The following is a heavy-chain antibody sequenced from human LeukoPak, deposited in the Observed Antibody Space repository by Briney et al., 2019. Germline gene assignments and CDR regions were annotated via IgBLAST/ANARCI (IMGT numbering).Heavy chain of an antibody. V-gene: IGHV3-23*01. Sequence: GGSLRLSCAASGFTFSSYAMSWVRQAPGKGLEWVSAISGSGGSTYYADSVKGRFTISRDNSENTLYLQMNSLRAEDTAVYYCAKEQAQYYDILTGYYDYWGQGTLVTVSS. D-gene: IGHD3-9*01. CDR3: AKEQAQYYDILTGYYDY. J-gene: IGHJ4*02. CDR1: GFTFSSYA. CDR2: ISGSGGST.